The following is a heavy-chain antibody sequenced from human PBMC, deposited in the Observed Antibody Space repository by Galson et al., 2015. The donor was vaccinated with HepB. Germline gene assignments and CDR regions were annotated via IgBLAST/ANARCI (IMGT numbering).Heavy chain of an antibody. CDR1: GFTFSSYG. D-gene: IGHD6-6*01. V-gene: IGHV3-33*01. Sequence: SLRLSCAASGFTFSSYGMHWVRQAPGKGLEWVAVIWYDGSKKYYVDSVKGRFTISRDNSKNTLYLQMNSLRAEATAVYYCARDRIAVRPGWFDPWGQGTLVTVSS. CDR3: ARDRIAVRPGWFDP. J-gene: IGHJ5*02. CDR2: IWYDGSKK.